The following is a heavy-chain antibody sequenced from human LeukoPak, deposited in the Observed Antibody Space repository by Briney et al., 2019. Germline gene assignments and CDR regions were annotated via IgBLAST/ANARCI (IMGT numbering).Heavy chain of an antibody. CDR3: ARDCSDGSCYPLYGMDV. CDR2: VYYSGST. CDR1: GGSISSHY. J-gene: IGHJ6*02. V-gene: IGHV4-59*11. Sequence: PSETLSLTCTVSGGSISSHYWSWIRQPPGKGLEWIGYVYYSGSTNYNLSLKSRVTISVDTSKNQFSLRLSSVTAADTAVHYCARDCSDGSCYPLYGMDVWGQGTTVTVSS. D-gene: IGHD2-15*01.